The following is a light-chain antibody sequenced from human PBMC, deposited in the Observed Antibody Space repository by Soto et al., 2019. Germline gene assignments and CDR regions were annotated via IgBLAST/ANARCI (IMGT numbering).Light chain of an antibody. Sequence: EIVLTQSPGTLSLSPGERATLSCRASQSVSSSYLAWYQQKPGQAPRLLVYGASSRATGIQDRFSGSGSGTDLTLTISRVEPEDFAVYYCQHYGSSPFTFGPGTRVDIK. J-gene: IGKJ3*01. CDR2: GAS. CDR3: QHYGSSPFT. CDR1: QSVSSSY. V-gene: IGKV3-20*01.